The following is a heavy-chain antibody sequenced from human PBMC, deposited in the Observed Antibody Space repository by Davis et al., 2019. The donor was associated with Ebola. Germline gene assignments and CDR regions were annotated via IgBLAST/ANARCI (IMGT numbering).Heavy chain of an antibody. CDR3: ALGGFGEEFDP. CDR1: GGSISSGGYY. D-gene: IGHD3-10*01. J-gene: IGHJ5*02. Sequence: PSETLSLTCTVSGGSISSGGYYWSWIRQHPGKGLEWIGYIYYSGSTYYNPSLKSRVTISVDTSKNQFSLKLSSVTAADTAVYYCALGGFGEEFDPWGQGTLVTVSS. V-gene: IGHV4-31*03. CDR2: IYYSGST.